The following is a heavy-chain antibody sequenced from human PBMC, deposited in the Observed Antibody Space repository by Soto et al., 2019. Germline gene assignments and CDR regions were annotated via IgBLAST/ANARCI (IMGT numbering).Heavy chain of an antibody. CDR1: GFTFSNYA. Sequence: GGSLRLSCAASGFTFSNYAMHWVRQAPGKGLEWVAVISYDGSNKYYADSVKGRFTISRDNSKNTLYLQMNSLRAEDTAVYYCARDDSEGNWNDVRIDYWGQGTLVTVSS. D-gene: IGHD1-1*01. J-gene: IGHJ4*02. V-gene: IGHV3-30-3*01. CDR2: ISYDGSNK. CDR3: ARDDSEGNWNDVRIDY.